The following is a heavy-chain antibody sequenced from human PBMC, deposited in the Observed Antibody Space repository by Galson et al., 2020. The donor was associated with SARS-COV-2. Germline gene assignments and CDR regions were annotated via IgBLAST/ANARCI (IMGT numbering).Heavy chain of an antibody. CDR2: IWYDGSNK. V-gene: IGHV3-33*06. CDR3: AKDWDSSGYPSYDAVDI. CDR1: GFTFSSYG. J-gene: IGHJ3*02. D-gene: IGHD3-22*01. Sequence: QASETLPLTCAASGFTFSSYGMHWVRQAPGKGLEWLAVIWYDGSNKYYADSVKGRFTISRDNSKNTLYLQMNSLRAEDTAVYYCAKDWDSSGYPSYDAVDIWGQGTMVTVSS.